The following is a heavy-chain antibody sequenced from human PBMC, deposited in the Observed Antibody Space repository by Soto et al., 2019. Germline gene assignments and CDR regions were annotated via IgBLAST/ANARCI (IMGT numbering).Heavy chain of an antibody. D-gene: IGHD6-19*01. CDR3: AGLPVADLYRDY. CDR2: FIPIFGTA. V-gene: IGHV1-69*12. Sequence: QVQLVQSGAAVKKPGSSVKVSCKASGGTFSSYAISWVRQAPGQGLEWMGGFIPIFGTANYAQKFQGRVTITADESTSTAYMELSSLRAEDTAVYYCAGLPVADLYRDYWGQGTLVTVSS. CDR1: GGTFSSYA. J-gene: IGHJ4*02.